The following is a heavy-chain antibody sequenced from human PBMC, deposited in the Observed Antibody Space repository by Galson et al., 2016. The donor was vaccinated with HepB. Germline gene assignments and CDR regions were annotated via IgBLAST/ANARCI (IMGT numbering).Heavy chain of an antibody. CDR2: IYPGDSET. CDR3: ARQYNFWSGYSESYYGMDV. CDR1: GYSFPYYW. D-gene: IGHD3-3*01. V-gene: IGHV5-51*01. J-gene: IGHJ6*02. Sequence: QSGAEVKKAGESLKISCKASGYSFPYYWIGWVRQKPGKGLEWMGIIYPGDSETRYSPSFQGQVTMSVDKSIRTAFLQWSSLKASDTAMYYCARQYNFWSGYSESYYGMDVWGQGTTVTVSS.